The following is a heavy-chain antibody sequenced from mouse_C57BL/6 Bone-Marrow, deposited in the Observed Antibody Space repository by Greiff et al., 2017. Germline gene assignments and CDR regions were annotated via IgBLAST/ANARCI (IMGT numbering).Heavy chain of an antibody. Sequence: EVKVEESGPGMVKPSQSLSLTCTVTGYSITSGYDWHRIRHFPGNKLEWMGYISYSGSTNYNPSLKSRISITHDTSKNHFFLKLNSVTTEDTATYYCARACYLWFAYWGQGTLVTVSA. CDR3: ARACYLWFAY. D-gene: IGHD2-12*01. V-gene: IGHV3-1*01. CDR1: GYSITSGYD. CDR2: ISYSGST. J-gene: IGHJ3*01.